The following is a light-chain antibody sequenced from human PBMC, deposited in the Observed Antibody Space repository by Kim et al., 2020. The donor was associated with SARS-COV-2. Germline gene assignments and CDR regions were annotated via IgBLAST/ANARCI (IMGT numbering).Light chain of an antibody. CDR3: QHYDDLPLT. V-gene: IGKV1-33*01. CDR1: QDVTNY. J-gene: IGKJ4*01. Sequence: ASVGDTVTITCQASQDVTNYLNWFQQKPGKAPQLLIYDASTLETGVPSRFSGSGSRTEFTFTISSLQPEDVATYYCQHYDDLPLTFGGGTKVDIK. CDR2: DAS.